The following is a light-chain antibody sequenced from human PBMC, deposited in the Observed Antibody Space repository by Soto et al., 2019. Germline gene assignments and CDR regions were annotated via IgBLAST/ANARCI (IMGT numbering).Light chain of an antibody. CDR2: ATS. CDR1: QGIAPY. CDR3: QKYNSAPLT. Sequence: GDRVTITCRASQGIAPYLGWFQQKPGKVPKLLIYATSTLQSGVPSRFSGSGSGTDFTLTINSLQPEDVGTYYCQKYNSAPLTFGGGTKVEIK. J-gene: IGKJ4*01. V-gene: IGKV1-27*01.